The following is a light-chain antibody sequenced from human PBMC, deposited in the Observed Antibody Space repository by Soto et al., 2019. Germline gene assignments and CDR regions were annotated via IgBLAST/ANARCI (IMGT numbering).Light chain of an antibody. CDR3: SSYSRSTTRV. CDR2: DVS. V-gene: IGLV2-14*01. CDR1: SNDIGGYNY. J-gene: IGLJ2*01. Sequence: QPVLTQPASVSGSPGQSITISCTGTSNDIGGYNYVSWYQQVPGKAPKLMIYDVSNRPSGVSSRFFGSKSGNSASLTISGLQAEDEADYYRSSYSRSTTRVFGGGTKLTVL.